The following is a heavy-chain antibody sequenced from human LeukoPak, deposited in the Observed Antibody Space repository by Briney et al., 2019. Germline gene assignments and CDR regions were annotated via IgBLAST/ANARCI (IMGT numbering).Heavy chain of an antibody. J-gene: IGHJ3*01. D-gene: IGHD4-17*01. CDR1: GLTFAKYA. CDR3: AKDPNGDYFGAFDA. CDR2: IRGGGRGT. Sequence: PAGSLRLSCSASGLTFAKYAVTWVRQAPGKRLEWISSIRGGGRGTNYADSVQGRFTISRDNSKNTVYLQMNNLRADDTALYYCAKDPNGDYFGAFDAWGQGTMVTVSS. V-gene: IGHV3-23*01.